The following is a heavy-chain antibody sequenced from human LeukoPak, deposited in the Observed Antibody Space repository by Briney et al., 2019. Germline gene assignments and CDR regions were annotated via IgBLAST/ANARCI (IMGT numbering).Heavy chain of an antibody. D-gene: IGHD6-13*01. J-gene: IGHJ6*02. CDR1: GFTFSSYG. Sequence: GGSLRLSCAASGFTFSSYGMHWVRQAPGKGLEWVAVIWYDGSNKYYADSVKGRFTISRDNSKNTLYLQMNSLRAEDTAVYYCARDLGQLVDLINYGMDVWGQGTTVTVSS. CDR3: ARDLGQLVDLINYGMDV. V-gene: IGHV3-33*01. CDR2: IWYDGSNK.